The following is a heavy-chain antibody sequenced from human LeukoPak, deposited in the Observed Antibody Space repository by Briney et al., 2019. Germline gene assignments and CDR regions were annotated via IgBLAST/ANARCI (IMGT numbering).Heavy chain of an antibody. J-gene: IGHJ4*02. CDR2: IIPIFGTA. D-gene: IGHD5-18*01. CDR3: ARVTRGYSYGGIDY. V-gene: IGHV1-69*05. CDR1: GGTFSSYV. Sequence: SVKVSCKASGGTFSSYVISWVRQAPGQGLERMGGIIPIFGTANYAQKFQGRVTITTDESTSTAYKELSSLRSEDTAVYYCARVTRGYSYGGIDYWGQGTLVTVSS.